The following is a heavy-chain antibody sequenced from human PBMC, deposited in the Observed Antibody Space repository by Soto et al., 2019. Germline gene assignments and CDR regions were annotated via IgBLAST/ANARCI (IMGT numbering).Heavy chain of an antibody. Sequence: SETLSLTCTVSGGSISSGDYYWSWIRQPPGKGLEWIGYIYYSGSTYYNPSLKSRVTISVDTSKNQFSLKLSSVTAADTAVYYCARTIFGVVITEFDYWGQGTLVTVSS. V-gene: IGHV4-30-4*01. CDR1: GGSISSGDYY. CDR2: IYYSGST. J-gene: IGHJ4*02. D-gene: IGHD3-3*01. CDR3: ARTIFGVVITEFDY.